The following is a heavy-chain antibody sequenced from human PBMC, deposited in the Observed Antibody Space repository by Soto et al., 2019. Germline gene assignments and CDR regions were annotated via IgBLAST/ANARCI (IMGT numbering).Heavy chain of an antibody. CDR3: ARVASHPNIFGVVGGYYYYGMDV. Sequence: ASVKVSCKASGYTFTSYYMHWVRQAPGQGLEWMGIINPSGGSTSYAQKFQGRVTMTRDTSTSTVYMELSSLRSEDTAVYYCARVASHPNIFGVVGGYYYYGMDVWGQGTTVTVSS. CDR1: GYTFTSYY. V-gene: IGHV1-46*01. CDR2: INPSGGST. D-gene: IGHD3-3*02. J-gene: IGHJ6*02.